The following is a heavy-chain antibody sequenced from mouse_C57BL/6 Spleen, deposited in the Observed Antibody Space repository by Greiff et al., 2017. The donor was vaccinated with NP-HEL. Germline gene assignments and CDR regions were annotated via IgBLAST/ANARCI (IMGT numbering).Heavy chain of an antibody. D-gene: IGHD1-1*01. CDR1: GFSLTSYG. J-gene: IGHJ2*01. V-gene: IGHV2-2*01. CDR2: IWRGGST. CDR3: ARKGGSGFDY. Sequence: VHLVESGPGLVQPSQSLSITCTVSGFSLTSYGVHWVRQSPGKGLEWLGVIWRGGSTDYNAAFISRLSISKDNSKSQVFFKMNSLQADDTAIYYCARKGGSGFDYWGQGTTLTVSS.